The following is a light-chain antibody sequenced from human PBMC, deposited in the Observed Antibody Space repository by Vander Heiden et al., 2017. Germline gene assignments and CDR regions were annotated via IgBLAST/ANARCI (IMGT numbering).Light chain of an antibody. CDR3: QQSYNAPWT. CDR1: QSISNY. V-gene: IGKV1-39*01. J-gene: IGKJ1*01. CDR2: VAS. Sequence: DIQMTQSPSSLSASVGDRVTITCRASQSISNYVNWYQQKPGKVPKVLIYVASTLQTGIPSRFSGSGSGTDFTLTISSLQPEDFATYSCQQSYNAPWTFGQGTKVEIK.